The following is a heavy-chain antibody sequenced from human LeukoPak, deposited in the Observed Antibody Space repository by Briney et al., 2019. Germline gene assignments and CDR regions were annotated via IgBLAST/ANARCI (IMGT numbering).Heavy chain of an antibody. CDR1: GGSFSGYY. Sequence: SETLSLTCAVYGGSFSGYYWSWIRQPPGKGLEWIGEINHSGSTNYNPSLKSRVTISVDTSKNQFSLKLSSVTAADTAVYYCARDGCGGSCFHYYYYYMDVWGKGTTVTISS. D-gene: IGHD2-15*01. CDR3: ARDGCGGSCFHYYYYYMDV. J-gene: IGHJ6*03. V-gene: IGHV4-34*01. CDR2: INHSGST.